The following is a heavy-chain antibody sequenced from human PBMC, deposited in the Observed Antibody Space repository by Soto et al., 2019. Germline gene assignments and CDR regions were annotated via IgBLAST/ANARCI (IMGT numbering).Heavy chain of an antibody. J-gene: IGHJ3*02. CDR1: GGTFSSYA. D-gene: IGHD1-26*01. V-gene: IGHV1-69*13. CDR2: IIPIFGTA. CDR3: ERGGPDRPATAGAPDAFDI. Sequence: SVKVSCKASGGTFSSYAISWVRQAPGQGLEWMGGIIPIFGTANYAQKFQGRVTITADESPSTAYMELSSLRSEDTAVYYCERGGPDRPATAGAPDAFDIWGHGTMATV.